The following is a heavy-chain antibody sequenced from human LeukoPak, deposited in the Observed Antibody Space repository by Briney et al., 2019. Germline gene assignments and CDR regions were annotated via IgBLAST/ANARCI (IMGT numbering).Heavy chain of an antibody. CDR1: GFTFSTYW. CDR2: IKQDGSEK. CDR3: GRVNYYGSGSSPGGFDY. J-gene: IGHJ4*02. D-gene: IGHD3-10*01. Sequence: GGSLRLSCAASGFTFSTYWMSWVRQAPGKGLEWVANIKQDGSEKFYVDSVKGRFTISRDNAKNSLYLQMNSLRAEDTAVYYCGRVNYYGSGSSPGGFDYWGQGTLVTVSS. V-gene: IGHV3-7*01.